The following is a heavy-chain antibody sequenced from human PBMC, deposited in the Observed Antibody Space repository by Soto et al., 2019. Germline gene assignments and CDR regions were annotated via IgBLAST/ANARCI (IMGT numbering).Heavy chain of an antibody. CDR3: TKDRGQEGLKFLEWFGGMDV. D-gene: IGHD3-3*01. V-gene: IGHV3-74*01. CDR1: GFTVSNYW. Sequence: GGSLRLACAASGFTVSNYWMNWVRQAPGKGLGWVSHIKSDGTTSYADSVEGRFTVSRDDAKNTFYLQMNSLRAEDTAVYYCTKDRGQEGLKFLEWFGGMDVWGHGTPVTVSS. CDR2: IKSDGTT. J-gene: IGHJ6*02.